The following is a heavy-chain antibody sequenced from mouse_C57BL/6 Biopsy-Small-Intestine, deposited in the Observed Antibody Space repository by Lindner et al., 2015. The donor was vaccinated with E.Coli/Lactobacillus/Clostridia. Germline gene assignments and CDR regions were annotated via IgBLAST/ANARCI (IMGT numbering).Heavy chain of an antibody. J-gene: IGHJ2*01. CDR1: GYTFTNYW. V-gene: IGHV1-7*01. D-gene: IGHD2-13*01. CDR2: INPRSAYT. Sequence: VQLQESGAELAKPGASVKMSCKASGYTFTNYWLHWVKQRPGQGLEWIGYINPRSAYTEYNQKFKDKATLTADKSSSTAYMQLSSLTSEDSAVYYCARRRGYGDSYYFDYWGQGTTLTVSS. CDR3: ARRRGYGDSYYFDY.